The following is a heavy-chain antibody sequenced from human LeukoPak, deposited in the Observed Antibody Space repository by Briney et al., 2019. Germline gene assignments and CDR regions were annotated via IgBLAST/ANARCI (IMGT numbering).Heavy chain of an antibody. CDR2: INHSGST. Sequence: PSETLSLTCAVYGGSFSGYYWSWIRQPPGKGLKWIGEINHSGSTNYNPSLKSRVTISGDTSKNQFSLNLSSVTAADTAVYYCARGHYYDSSGRDAFDIWGQGTMVTVSS. D-gene: IGHD3-22*01. CDR3: ARGHYYDSSGRDAFDI. V-gene: IGHV4-34*01. J-gene: IGHJ3*02. CDR1: GGSFSGYY.